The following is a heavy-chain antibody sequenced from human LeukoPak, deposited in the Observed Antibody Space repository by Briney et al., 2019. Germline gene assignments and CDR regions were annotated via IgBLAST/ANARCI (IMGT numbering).Heavy chain of an antibody. J-gene: IGHJ6*03. CDR3: ARVSPNYSGSYHDYNYYMDV. CDR2: ISDSGGAT. Sequence: PGGSLRLSCAASGFTFMRYTMSWVRQAPGKGLQWVSAISDSGGATHYADFVKGRFTISRDNSKNTLYLEMNSLRVEDTAVFYCARVSPNYSGSYHDYNYYMDVWGKGTTVTISS. V-gene: IGHV3-23*01. D-gene: IGHD1-26*01. CDR1: GFTFMRYT.